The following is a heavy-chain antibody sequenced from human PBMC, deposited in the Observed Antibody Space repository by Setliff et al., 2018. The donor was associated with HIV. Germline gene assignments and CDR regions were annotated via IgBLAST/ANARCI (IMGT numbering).Heavy chain of an antibody. Sequence: GGSLRLSCAASGFTFSSYAMSWVRQAPGKGLEWVSAISGSGGSTYYADSVKGRFTISRDNAKNSLYLQMNSLRAEDTAVYYCARVRPLGYCSTGACPPDYWGQGTLVTVSS. CDR3: ARVRPLGYCSTGACPPDY. CDR1: GFTFSSYA. V-gene: IGHV3-23*01. CDR2: ISGSGGST. D-gene: IGHD2-8*01. J-gene: IGHJ4*02.